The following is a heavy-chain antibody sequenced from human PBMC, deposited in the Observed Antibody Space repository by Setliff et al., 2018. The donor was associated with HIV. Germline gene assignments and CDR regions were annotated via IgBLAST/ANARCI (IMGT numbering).Heavy chain of an antibody. CDR3: ARDSFTVDYFMDV. CDR1: GGSISNYY. V-gene: IGHV4-59*01. CDR2: ISYSGST. J-gene: IGHJ6*03. D-gene: IGHD3-10*01. Sequence: TLSLTCSVSGGSISNYYWSWIRQPPGEGLEWIGYISYSGSTTYNPSLKSRVTISLDTSKNQFSLKVNSVTAADTAVYFCARDSFTVDYFMDVWGKGTPVTVS.